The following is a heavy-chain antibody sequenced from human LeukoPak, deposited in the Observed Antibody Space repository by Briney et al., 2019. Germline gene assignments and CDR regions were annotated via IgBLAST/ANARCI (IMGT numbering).Heavy chain of an antibody. CDR2: IYHRGNT. CDR3: ARMGNIYSSSTLFDY. D-gene: IGHD6-6*01. CDR1: GGSISSDDYY. V-gene: IGHV4-30-2*01. Sequence: PSETLSLTCTVSGGSISSDDYYWSWIRQPPGQGLEWIGYIYHRGNTYYNPSLKSRVTISVDRSKNQFSLKLNSVTAADTAVYYCARMGNIYSSSTLFDYWGQGTLVTVSS. J-gene: IGHJ4*02.